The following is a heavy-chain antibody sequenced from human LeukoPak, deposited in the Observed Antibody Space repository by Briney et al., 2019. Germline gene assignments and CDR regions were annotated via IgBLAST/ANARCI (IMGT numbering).Heavy chain of an antibody. CDR3: ARSNYDILTGYYNVYFDL. V-gene: IGHV3-7*01. Sequence: GGSLRLSCAASGFTFSSYWMSWVRQAPGKGLEWVANIKQDGSANYYVASVKGRFIISRDNAKNSLYLQMNSLRAEDTAVYYCARSNYDILTGYYNVYFDLWGRGTLVTVSS. CDR1: GFTFSSYW. CDR2: IKQDGSAN. J-gene: IGHJ2*01. D-gene: IGHD3-9*01.